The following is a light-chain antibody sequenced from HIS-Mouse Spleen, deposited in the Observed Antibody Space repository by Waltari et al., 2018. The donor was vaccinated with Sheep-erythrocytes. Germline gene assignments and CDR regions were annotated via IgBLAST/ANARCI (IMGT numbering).Light chain of an antibody. CDR3: QAWDSSTVV. V-gene: IGLV3-1*01. J-gene: IGLJ2*01. CDR2: QDS. Sequence: SYELTQPPSVSVSPGQTASITCSGDKLGDKYACWYQQKPGQSPVLVIYQDSTRPSGIHERFTGSNSWNTATLTISGTQAMDEADYYCQAWDSSTVVFGGGTKLTVL. CDR1: KLGDKY.